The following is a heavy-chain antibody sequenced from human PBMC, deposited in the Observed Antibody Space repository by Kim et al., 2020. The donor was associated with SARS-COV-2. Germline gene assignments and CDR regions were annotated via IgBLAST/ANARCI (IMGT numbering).Heavy chain of an antibody. J-gene: IGHJ6*02. D-gene: IGHD4-17*01. CDR2: ISYDGSNK. CDR3: ARDSSTVWYYYYGMDV. CDR1: GFTFSSYA. Sequence: GGSLRLSCAASGFTFSSYAMHWVRQAPGKGLEGVAVISYDGSNKYYADSVKGRFTISRDNSKNTLYLQMNSLRAADTAVYYCARDSSTVWYYYYGMDVWGQGTTVTVSS. V-gene: IGHV3-30*04.